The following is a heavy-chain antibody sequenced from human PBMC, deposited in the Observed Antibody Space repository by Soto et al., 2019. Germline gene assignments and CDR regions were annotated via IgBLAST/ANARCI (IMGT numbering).Heavy chain of an antibody. Sequence: QLQLQESGSGLVKPSQTLSLTCAVSGGSISSGGYSWSWIRQPPGKGLEWIGYIYHSGSTYYNPSLKSRVTISVDRSKNQFYLKLSSVTAADTALYYCARGPPVVAATYDSDGMDVWGQGTTVTVSS. J-gene: IGHJ6*02. V-gene: IGHV4-30-2*01. D-gene: IGHD2-15*01. CDR1: GGSISSGGYS. CDR2: IYHSGST. CDR3: ARGPPVVAATYDSDGMDV.